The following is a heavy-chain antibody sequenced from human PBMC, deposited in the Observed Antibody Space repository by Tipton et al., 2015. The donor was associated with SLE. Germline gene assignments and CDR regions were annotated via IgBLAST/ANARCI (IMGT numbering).Heavy chain of an antibody. V-gene: IGHV4-39*07. D-gene: IGHD3/OR15-3a*01. CDR3: ASGPLRYGDAFDI. CDR2: VYYSGST. J-gene: IGHJ3*02. CDR1: GGSISSTGYY. Sequence: TLSLTCTVSGGSISSTGYYWGWIRQPPGKGLEWIGNVYYSGSTFYNPSLKSRVTISVDTSENQFSLQLSSVTAADTAVYYCASGPLRYGDAFDIWGPGTLVTVSS.